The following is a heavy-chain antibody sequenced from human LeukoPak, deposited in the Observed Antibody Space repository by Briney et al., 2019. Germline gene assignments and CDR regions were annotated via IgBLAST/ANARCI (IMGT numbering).Heavy chain of an antibody. D-gene: IGHD3-10*01. V-gene: IGHV3-11*06. CDR2: ISSSSSYT. CDR1: GFTSSDYY. Sequence: PGRSLRLSCAASGFTSSDYYMSWIRQAPGKGLEWVSYISSSSSYTNYADSVKGRFTISRDNAKNSLYLQMNSLRAEDTAVYYCARGVRYYYYDMDVWGQGTTVTVSS. CDR3: ARGVRYYYYDMDV. J-gene: IGHJ6*02.